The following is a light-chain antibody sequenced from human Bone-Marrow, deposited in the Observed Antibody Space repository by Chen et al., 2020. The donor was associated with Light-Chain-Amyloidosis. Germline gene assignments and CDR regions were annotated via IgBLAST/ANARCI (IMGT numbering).Light chain of an antibody. V-gene: IGLV2-14*01. J-gene: IGLJ1*01. Sequence: QSALTQPASVSGSPGQSLTISCTGTSSDVGGDNHVSWYQQHPDKAPKLMIYEVTNRPSWVPDRFSGSKSDNTASLTISGLQTEDEGDYFCSSYTITNTLVFGSGTRVTVL. CDR3: SSYTITNTLV. CDR1: SSDVGGDNH. CDR2: EVT.